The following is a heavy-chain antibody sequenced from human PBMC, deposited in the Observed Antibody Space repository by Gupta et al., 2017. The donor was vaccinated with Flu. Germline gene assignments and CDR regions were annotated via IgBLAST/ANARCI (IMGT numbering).Heavy chain of an antibody. CDR2: INHSGST. CDR3: ARLASDAFDV. Sequence: QVRLQQWGAGLLKPSETLSLTCAVYGGSFRGYWWTWIRQAPGKGLEWIGEINHSGSTNYKSPLKSRVTMSVDTSKNQFSLELTSVTAADTAVCYCARLASDAFDVWGLGTLVTVSS. D-gene: IGHD5-12*01. CDR1: GGSFRGYW. J-gene: IGHJ3*01. V-gene: IGHV4-34*01.